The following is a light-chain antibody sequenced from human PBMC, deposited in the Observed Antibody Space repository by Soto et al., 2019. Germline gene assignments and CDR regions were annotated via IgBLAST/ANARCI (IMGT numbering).Light chain of an antibody. V-gene: IGKV1-39*01. Sequence: DIEITQSPSSLSSYVLDIVTITCRASQNIINYLNWYQQKPGTAPKFLIYAASSLQSGVPSRFSGRGSGTDFTLTITNLHPEDFATYFCQQGYDTPITFGQGTRLEIK. CDR2: AAS. CDR3: QQGYDTPIT. CDR1: QNIINY. J-gene: IGKJ5*01.